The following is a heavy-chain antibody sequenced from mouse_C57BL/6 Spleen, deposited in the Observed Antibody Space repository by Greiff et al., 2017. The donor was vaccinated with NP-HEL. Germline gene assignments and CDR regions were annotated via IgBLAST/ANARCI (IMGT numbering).Heavy chain of an antibody. Sequence: EVKLVESGPELVKPGASVKISCKASGYTFTDYYMNWVKQSHGKSLEWIGDINPNNGGTSYNQKFKGKATLTVDKSSSTAYMELRSLTSEDSAVYYCARDDWLRRRSAMDYWGQGTSVTVSS. D-gene: IGHD2-2*01. CDR2: INPNNGGT. V-gene: IGHV1-26*01. CDR1: GYTFTDYY. CDR3: ARDDWLRRRSAMDY. J-gene: IGHJ4*01.